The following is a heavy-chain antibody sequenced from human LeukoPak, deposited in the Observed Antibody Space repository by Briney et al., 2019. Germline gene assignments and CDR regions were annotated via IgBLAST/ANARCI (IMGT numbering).Heavy chain of an antibody. Sequence: SETLSLTCTVSGGSISNYHWSWIRQPPGKGLEWIGYIYYSGSTNYNPSLKSRVTISVDTSKNQFSLKLSSVTAADTAVYYCVTGLSSIAARAYFDYWGQGTLVTVSS. CDR2: IYYSGST. D-gene: IGHD6-6*01. V-gene: IGHV4-59*08. J-gene: IGHJ4*02. CDR3: VTGLSSIAARAYFDY. CDR1: GGSISNYH.